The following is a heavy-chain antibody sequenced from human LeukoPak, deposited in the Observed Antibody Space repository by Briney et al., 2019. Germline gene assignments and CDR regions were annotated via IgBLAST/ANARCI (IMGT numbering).Heavy chain of an antibody. J-gene: IGHJ6*02. CDR3: ARDRKGLGSYYAVNYYYYGMDV. D-gene: IGHD1-26*01. CDR2: IYYSGST. V-gene: IGHV4-59*01. CDR1: GGSIGSYY. Sequence: SETLSLTCTVSGGSIGSYYWSWIRQPPGKGLEWIGYIYYSGSTNYNPSLKSRVTISVDTPKNQFSLKLSSVTAADTAVYYCARDRKGLGSYYAVNYYYYGMDVWGQGTTVTVSS.